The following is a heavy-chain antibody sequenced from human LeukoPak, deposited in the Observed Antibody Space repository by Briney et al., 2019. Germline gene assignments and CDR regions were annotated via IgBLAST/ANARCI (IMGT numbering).Heavy chain of an antibody. CDR1: GGTFSSYA. CDR3: ARGLVAAAGPVGEP. V-gene: IGHV1-69*13. D-gene: IGHD6-13*01. Sequence: GASVKVSCKASGGTFSSYAISWVRQAPGQGLEWMGGIIPIFGTANYAQKFQGRVTITADESTSTAYMELSSLRSEDTAVYYCARGLVAAAGPVGEPWGQGTLVTVSS. J-gene: IGHJ5*02. CDR2: IIPIFGTA.